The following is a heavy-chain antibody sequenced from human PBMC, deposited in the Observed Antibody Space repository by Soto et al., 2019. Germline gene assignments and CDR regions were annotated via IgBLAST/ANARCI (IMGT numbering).Heavy chain of an antibody. Sequence: GGSLRLSCAASGFSVSSDYMSWDRQAPGKGLEWVSLIYSGGDTYYADSVKGRFTISRDISSNPIYLHMTSLRADDTAIYYCTRAGSDPGNFYISNYYAMDVWGRGTTVTVSS. J-gene: IGHJ6*02. D-gene: IGHD3-10*01. V-gene: IGHV3-53*01. CDR3: TRAGSDPGNFYISNYYAMDV. CDR1: GFSVSSDY. CDR2: IYSGGDT.